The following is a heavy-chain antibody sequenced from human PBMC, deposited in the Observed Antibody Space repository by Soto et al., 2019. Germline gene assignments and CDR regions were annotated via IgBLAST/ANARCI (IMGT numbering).Heavy chain of an antibody. Sequence: GGSLRLSCAASGFTFSSYSMNWVRQAPGKGLEWVSSISSSSSYIYYADSVKGRFTISRDNAKNSLYLQMNSLRAEDTAVYYCARALALYGDYSNWFDPWGQGTLVTVSS. D-gene: IGHD4-17*01. CDR1: GFTFSSYS. CDR2: ISSSSSYI. V-gene: IGHV3-21*01. CDR3: ARALALYGDYSNWFDP. J-gene: IGHJ5*02.